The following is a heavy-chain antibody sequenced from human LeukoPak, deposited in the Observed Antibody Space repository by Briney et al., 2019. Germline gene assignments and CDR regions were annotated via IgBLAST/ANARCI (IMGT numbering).Heavy chain of an antibody. J-gene: IGHJ3*02. CDR2: ILSSGST. Sequence: SETLSLTCTVSSGSINNYYWSWTRQTPGKGLEWIGYILSSGSTNYNPSVKSRVIISVDTSKNQFSLKLSSVTAADTAVYYCARTNQISETAFDIWGQGTMVIVSS. V-gene: IGHV4-59*01. D-gene: IGHD1-14*01. CDR3: ARTNQISETAFDI. CDR1: SGSINNYY.